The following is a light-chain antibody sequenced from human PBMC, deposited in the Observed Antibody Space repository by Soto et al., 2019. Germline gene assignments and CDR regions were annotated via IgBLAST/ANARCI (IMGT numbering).Light chain of an antibody. V-gene: IGKV1-5*01. Sequence: DIQMTQSPSTLSASVGDRVTVTCRASQGISASLAWFQQRPGKAPKLLIYDVSSLESGVPSRFSGSGSGTEFTLTISSRQPDYFATYYCQQYSTFWTFGQGTKVEI. CDR2: DVS. J-gene: IGKJ1*01. CDR1: QGISAS. CDR3: QQYSTFWT.